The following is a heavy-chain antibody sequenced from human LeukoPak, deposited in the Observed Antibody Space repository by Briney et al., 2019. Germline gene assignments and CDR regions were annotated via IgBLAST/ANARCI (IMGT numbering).Heavy chain of an antibody. J-gene: IGHJ4*02. CDR3: ARGIYSGSFSLFDY. D-gene: IGHD1-26*01. V-gene: IGHV4-39*07. CDR2: IYYSGST. CDR1: GGSISSSSYY. Sequence: SETLSLTCTVSGGSISSSSYYWGWIRQPPGKGLEWIGSIYYSGSTYYNPSLKSRVTISVDTSKNQFSLKLSSVTAADTAVYYCARGIYSGSFSLFDYWGQGTLVTVSS.